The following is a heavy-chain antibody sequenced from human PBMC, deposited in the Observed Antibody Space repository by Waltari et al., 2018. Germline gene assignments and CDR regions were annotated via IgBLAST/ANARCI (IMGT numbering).Heavy chain of an antibody. CDR2: VNPDTGNA. Sequence: QVLLVQSGAEVKKPGASVKVSCKASGYIFTNYYLHWVRQAPGQGPEWMGWVNPDTGNANYAHNFRGRVTMTWDTPINTAFLDLSGLRSDDTAVYYCARDRTTMAARPGDFWGQGTLVTVSS. CDR1: GYIFTNYY. J-gene: IGHJ4*02. CDR3: ARDRTTMAARPGDF. V-gene: IGHV1-2*02. D-gene: IGHD6-6*01.